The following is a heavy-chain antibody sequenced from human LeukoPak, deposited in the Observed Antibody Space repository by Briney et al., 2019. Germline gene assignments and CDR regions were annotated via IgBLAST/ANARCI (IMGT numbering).Heavy chain of an antibody. CDR1: GLTFSKYV. D-gene: IGHD6-13*01. Sequence: GSLRLSCAASGLTFSKYVMSWVRQAPGKGLDWVSSISSRGDDTYYADSVTGRFTISRDNSKNTLYLQMDSLRADDTAIYYCAKTTEGRQQLIMKTVGYYFDHWGQGALVTVSS. J-gene: IGHJ4*02. CDR3: AKTTEGRQQLIMKTVGYYFDH. V-gene: IGHV3-23*01. CDR2: ISSRGDDT.